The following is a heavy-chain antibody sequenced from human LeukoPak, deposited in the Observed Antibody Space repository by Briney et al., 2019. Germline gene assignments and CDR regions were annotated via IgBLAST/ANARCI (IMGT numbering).Heavy chain of an antibody. CDR2: INHSGST. Sequence: SETPSLTCAVYGGSFSGYYWSWIRQPPGKGLEWIGEINHSGSTNYNPSLKSRVTISVDTSKNQFSLKLSSVTAADTAVYYCARGYSYGRSFDYWGQGTLVTVSS. CDR3: ARGYSYGRSFDY. D-gene: IGHD5-18*01. CDR1: GGSFSGYY. J-gene: IGHJ4*02. V-gene: IGHV4-34*01.